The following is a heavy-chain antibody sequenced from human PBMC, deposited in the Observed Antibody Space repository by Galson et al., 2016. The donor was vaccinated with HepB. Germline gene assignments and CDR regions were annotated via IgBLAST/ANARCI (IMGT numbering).Heavy chain of an antibody. J-gene: IGHJ5*02. D-gene: IGHD3-3*01. CDR1: GASILNSNFY. CDR3: ARHRDYDFLSHSYSHNWFDP. Sequence: SETLSLTCTVSGASILNSNFYWAWIRQPPGKPLEWLGNIYFSGATYPNPSLNNRVSISVDTSQNQFSLKLTSVTAADTAVYYCARHRDYDFLSHSYSHNWFDPWGQGTLVTVSS. CDR2: IYFSGAT. V-gene: IGHV4-39*01.